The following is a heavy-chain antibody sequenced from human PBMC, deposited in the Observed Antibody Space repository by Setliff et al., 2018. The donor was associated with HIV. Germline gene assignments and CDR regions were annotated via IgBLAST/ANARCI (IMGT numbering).Heavy chain of an antibody. Sequence: ASVKVSCKASGYTFTGYYVHWVRQAPGQGREWMGWINSNSGVTSYAQNFQGRVTWTRDTSIGTAYMDLSRLGSDDTAVYYCARGIAAAGRWGQGTLVTVSS. V-gene: IGHV1-2*02. D-gene: IGHD6-13*01. CDR1: GYTFTGYY. J-gene: IGHJ4*02. CDR3: ARGIAAAGR. CDR2: INSNSGVT.